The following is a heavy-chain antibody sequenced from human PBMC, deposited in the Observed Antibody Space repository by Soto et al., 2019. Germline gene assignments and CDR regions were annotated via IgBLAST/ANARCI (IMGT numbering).Heavy chain of an antibody. J-gene: IGHJ6*02. V-gene: IGHV3-33*01. D-gene: IGHD3-10*02. Sequence: QVQLVESGGGVVQPGRSLRLSCAASGFTFSSYGMHWVRQAPGKGLEWVAVIWYDGSNKYYADSVKGRFTISRDKSKNTLYLQMNSLRAEDTAVYYCARCSGMNYYYGMDVWGQGTTVTVSS. CDR3: ARCSGMNYYYGMDV. CDR2: IWYDGSNK. CDR1: GFTFSSYG.